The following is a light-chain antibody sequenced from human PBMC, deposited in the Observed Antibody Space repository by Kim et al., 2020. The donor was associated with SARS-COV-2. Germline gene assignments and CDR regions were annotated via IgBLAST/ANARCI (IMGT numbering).Light chain of an antibody. Sequence: EIVMTQSPATLSVSPGERATLSCRASQSVSSNLAWYQQKPGQAPRLLIYGASTRATGIPARFSGSGSGTEFTLTISSLQSEDFAVYYCQQYNKWPWTFGEGTKGDIK. J-gene: IGKJ1*01. CDR3: QQYNKWPWT. CDR2: GAS. CDR1: QSVSSN. V-gene: IGKV3-15*01.